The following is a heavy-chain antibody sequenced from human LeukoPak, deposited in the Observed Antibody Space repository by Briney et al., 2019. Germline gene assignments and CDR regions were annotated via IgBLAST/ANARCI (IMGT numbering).Heavy chain of an antibody. V-gene: IGHV1-69*05. CDR2: IIPIFGTA. J-gene: IGHJ6*03. D-gene: IGHD3-10*01. Sequence: GASVKVSCKASGGTFSSYAISWVRQAPGQGLEWMGRIIPIFGTANYAQKFQGRVTITTDESTSTAYMELSSLRSEDTAVYYCARGVSLVRGVIITLRRDYYMDVWGKGTTVTVSS. CDR1: GGTFSSYA. CDR3: ARGVSLVRGVIITLRRDYYMDV.